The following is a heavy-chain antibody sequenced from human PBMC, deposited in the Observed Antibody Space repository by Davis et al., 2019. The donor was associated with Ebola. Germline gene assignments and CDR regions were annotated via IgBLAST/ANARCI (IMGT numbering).Heavy chain of an antibody. J-gene: IGHJ4*02. CDR3: ARHRPFGDYAIDY. CDR1: GYSFTNYW. CDR2: IYPGDSDT. V-gene: IGHV5-51*01. Sequence: GESLKISCEGSGYSFTNYWIGWVRQMPGIGLEWMGMIYPGDSDTKYSPSFQGQVTMSADKSITTAYLQWSSLKASDTAMYYCARHRPFGDYAIDYWGQGTLVTVSS. D-gene: IGHD4-17*01.